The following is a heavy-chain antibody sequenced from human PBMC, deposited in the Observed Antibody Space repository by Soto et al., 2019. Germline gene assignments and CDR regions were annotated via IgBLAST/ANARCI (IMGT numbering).Heavy chain of an antibody. CDR1: GFTFSSYG. CDR3: AKDSSGWYLNSYYYYGMDV. D-gene: IGHD6-19*01. CDR2: ISYDGSNK. V-gene: IGHV3-30*18. Sequence: GGSLRLSCAASGFTFSSYGMHWVRQAPGKGLGWVAVISYDGSNKYYADSVKGRFTISRDNSKNTLYLQMNSLRAEDTAVYYCAKDSSGWYLNSYYYYGMDVWGQGTTVTVSS. J-gene: IGHJ6*02.